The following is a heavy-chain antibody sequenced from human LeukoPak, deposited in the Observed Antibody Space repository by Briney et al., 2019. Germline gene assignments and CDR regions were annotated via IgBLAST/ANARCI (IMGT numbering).Heavy chain of an antibody. D-gene: IGHD6-6*01. J-gene: IGHJ6*02. Sequence: GESLKISCKGSGYSFTSYWIGWVRQMPGKGLEWMGIIYPGDSDTRYSPSFQGQVTISADKSISTAYLQWSSLEASDTAMYYCAGALFAARPDGYYYYGMDVWGQGTTVTVSS. CDR2: IYPGDSDT. CDR3: AGALFAARPDGYYYYGMDV. V-gene: IGHV5-51*01. CDR1: GYSFTSYW.